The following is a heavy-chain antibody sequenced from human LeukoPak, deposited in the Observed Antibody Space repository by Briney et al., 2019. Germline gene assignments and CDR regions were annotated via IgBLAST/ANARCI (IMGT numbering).Heavy chain of an antibody. CDR2: INSDGSST. J-gene: IGHJ3*02. CDR1: GFTFSSYW. CDR3: ARGLGTQGAFDI. Sequence: GGSLRLSCAASGFTFSSYWMHWVRQAPGKGRVWVSRINSDGSSTSYADSVKGRFTISRDNAKNTLYLQMNSLRAEDRAVYYCARGLGTQGAFDIWGQGTMVTVSS. D-gene: IGHD7-27*01. V-gene: IGHV3-74*01.